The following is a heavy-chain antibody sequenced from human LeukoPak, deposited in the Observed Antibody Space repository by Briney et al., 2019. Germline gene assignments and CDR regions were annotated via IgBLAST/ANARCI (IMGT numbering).Heavy chain of an antibody. CDR3: ARPKNGDYLPNDAFDI. V-gene: IGHV3-74*01. Sequence: PGGSLRLSCAASGFTFSSYWMHWVRQAPGKGLVWVSRINSDGSRTSYADSVKGRFTISRDNAKNTLYLQMNSLRAEDTAAYYCARPKNGDYLPNDAFDIWGQGTMVTVSS. J-gene: IGHJ3*02. CDR1: GFTFSSYW. D-gene: IGHD4-17*01. CDR2: INSDGSRT.